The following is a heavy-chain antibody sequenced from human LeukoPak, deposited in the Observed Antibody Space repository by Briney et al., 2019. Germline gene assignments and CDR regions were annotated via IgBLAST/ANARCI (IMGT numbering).Heavy chain of an antibody. CDR2: MNPNSGNT. V-gene: IGHV1-8*01. CDR3: ARDSSSSWLSYYYGMDV. J-gene: IGHJ6*02. CDR1: GYTFTSYD. Sequence: ASVKVSCKASGYTFTSYDINWVRQATGQGLEWMGWMNPNSGNTGYAQKFQGRVTVTRNTSISTAYMELSSLRSEDTAVYYCARDSSSSWLSYYYGMDVWGQGTTVTVSS. D-gene: IGHD6-13*01.